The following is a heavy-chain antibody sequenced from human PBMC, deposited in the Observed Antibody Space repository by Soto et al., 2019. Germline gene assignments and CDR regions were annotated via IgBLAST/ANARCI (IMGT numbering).Heavy chain of an antibody. Sequence: MLSLTWCVAGDSSATVDCCWAWISQPPGQALEYIGYIYKSTTTYYNPSFESRVAISLDTSKSQFSLNVTSVTAADTAVYFCARGRYCLTGRCFPNWFDSWGQPTLVTVSS. CDR2: IYKSTTT. V-gene: IGHV4-30-4*01. J-gene: IGHJ5*01. CDR3: ARGRYCLTGRCFPNWFDS. D-gene: IGHD2-15*01. CDR1: GDSSATVDCC.